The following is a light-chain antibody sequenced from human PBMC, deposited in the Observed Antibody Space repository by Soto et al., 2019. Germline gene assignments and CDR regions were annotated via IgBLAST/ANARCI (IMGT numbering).Light chain of an antibody. V-gene: IGLV2-14*01. J-gene: IGLJ1*01. CDR3: SSYTSSSTPDV. CDR1: SSDVGGYNY. Sequence: QSALTQPASVSGSPGQSITISCTGTSSDVGGYNYFSWYQQHPGKAPKLMIYEVINRPSGVSNRFSGSKSGNTASLTSSGLQAEDESDYYCSSYTSSSTPDVFGTGTKLTVL. CDR2: EVI.